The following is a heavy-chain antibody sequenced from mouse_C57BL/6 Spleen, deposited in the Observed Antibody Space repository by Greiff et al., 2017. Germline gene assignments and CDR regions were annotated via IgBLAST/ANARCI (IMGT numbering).Heavy chain of an antibody. V-gene: IGHV1-52*01. CDR3: ARGGLYYGNFFFDY. CDR1: GYTFTSYW. CDR2: IDPSHSET. D-gene: IGHD2-1*01. Sequence: QVQLQQPGAELVRPGSSVKLSCKASGYTFTSYWMHWVKQRPIQGLEWIGNIDPSHSETHYNQKFKDKATLTVDKSSSTAYMQLSSLTSEDSAVYYCARGGLYYGNFFFDYWGQGTTLTVSS. J-gene: IGHJ2*01.